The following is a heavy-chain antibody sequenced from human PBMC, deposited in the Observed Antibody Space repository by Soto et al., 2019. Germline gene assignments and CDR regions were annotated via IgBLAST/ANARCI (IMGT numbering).Heavy chain of an antibody. CDR1: GGTFSSYT. D-gene: IGHD2-21*01. CDR3: ASPNPRRGSGFLFDY. J-gene: IGHJ4*02. V-gene: IGHV1-69*02. Sequence: QVQLVQSGAEVKKPGSSVKVSCKASGGTFSSYTISWVRQAPGQGLEWMGRIIPILGIANYAQKFQGRVMITADNSTSTAHMELSSLRSEDTAVYYCASPNPRRGSGFLFDYWGQGTLVTVSS. CDR2: IIPILGIA.